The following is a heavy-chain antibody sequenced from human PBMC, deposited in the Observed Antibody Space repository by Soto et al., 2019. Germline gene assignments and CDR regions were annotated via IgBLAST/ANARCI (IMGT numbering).Heavy chain of an antibody. J-gene: IGHJ3*02. Sequence: QVQLQQWGAGLLKPSETLSLTCAVYGGSVNSGNYYWSWIRQPPGKGLEWIGEMSHSGGTHFNPSLKIRVTIPVDTSKHQFSLKMSSVTAADTALYYCARVERGTATTVVDAFDIWGPGTLVTVSS. V-gene: IGHV4-34*01. CDR3: ARVERGTATTVVDAFDI. CDR1: GGSVNSGNYY. CDR2: MSHSGGT. D-gene: IGHD1-1*01.